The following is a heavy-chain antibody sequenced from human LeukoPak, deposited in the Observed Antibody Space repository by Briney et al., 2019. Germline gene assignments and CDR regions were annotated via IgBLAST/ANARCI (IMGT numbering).Heavy chain of an antibody. CDR1: GGSISSGDYY. Sequence: SETLSLTCTVSGGSISSGDYYWSWIRQPPGKGLEWIGYIYYSGSTYYNPSLKSRVTISVDTSKNQFSLKLSSVTAADTAVYYCARERSSSQNFDYWGQGTLVTVSS. J-gene: IGHJ4*02. CDR2: IYYSGST. V-gene: IGHV4-30-4*08. D-gene: IGHD6-6*01. CDR3: ARERSSSQNFDY.